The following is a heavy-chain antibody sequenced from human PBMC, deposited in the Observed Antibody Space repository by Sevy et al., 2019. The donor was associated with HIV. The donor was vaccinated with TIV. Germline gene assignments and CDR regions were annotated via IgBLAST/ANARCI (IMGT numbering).Heavy chain of an antibody. CDR3: ARDLPPSATTVPHFDY. CDR1: GFTFSSYE. J-gene: IGHJ4*02. D-gene: IGHD4-17*01. CDR2: ISNSGSTT. Sequence: GGSLRLSCTASGFTFSSYEMNWVRQAPGKGLEWVSYISNSGSTTHYSDSVKGRFTISRDNAKNSLYLQMNSLRAEDTAVYYCARDLPPSATTVPHFDYWGRGTLDTVSS. V-gene: IGHV3-48*03.